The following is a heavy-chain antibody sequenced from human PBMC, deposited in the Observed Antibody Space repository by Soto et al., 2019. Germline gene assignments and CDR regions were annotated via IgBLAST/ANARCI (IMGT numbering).Heavy chain of an antibody. CDR1: GGLFSSYA. CDR3: ARRGSAYVWFNDF. CDR2: IIPVFGTA. V-gene: IGHV1-69*01. J-gene: IGHJ4*02. Sequence: QEQLVQSGAEVKKPGSSVKVSCKASGGLFSSYAISWVRQAPGQGLEWMGGIIPVFGTANYAQKFQGRVTIIADESANTAYMELNSLRSEDTAMYYCARRGSAYVWFNDFWGQGTLVTVSS. D-gene: IGHD3-22*01.